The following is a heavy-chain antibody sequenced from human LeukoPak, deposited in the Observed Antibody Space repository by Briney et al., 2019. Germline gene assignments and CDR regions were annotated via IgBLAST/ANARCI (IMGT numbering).Heavy chain of an antibody. D-gene: IGHD3-10*01. CDR3: AKDDTMVRGVTETFDY. Sequence: GGSLRLSCAASGFTFSSYAMHWVRQAPGKGLEWVAVISYDGSNKYYADSVKGRFTISRDNSKNTLYLQMNSLRAEDTAVYYCAKDDTMVRGVTETFDYWGQGTLVTVSS. CDR2: ISYDGSNK. CDR1: GFTFSSYA. V-gene: IGHV3-30*04. J-gene: IGHJ4*02.